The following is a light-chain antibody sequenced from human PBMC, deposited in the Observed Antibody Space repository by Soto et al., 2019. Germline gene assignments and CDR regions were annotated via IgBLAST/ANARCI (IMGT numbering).Light chain of an antibody. CDR3: QQYYSYPLT. V-gene: IGKV1-8*01. CDR2: AAS. CDR1: QGISSY. J-gene: IGKJ1*01. Sequence: AIRMTQSPSSLSASTGDRVTITCRASQGISSYLAWYQQKPGKAPKLLIYAASTLKSGVPSRFSGSGSGTDFTLTISSLQSEDFATYYCQQYYSYPLTFGQGTKVEIK.